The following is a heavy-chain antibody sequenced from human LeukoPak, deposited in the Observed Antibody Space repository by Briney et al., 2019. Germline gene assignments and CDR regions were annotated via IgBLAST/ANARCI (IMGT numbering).Heavy chain of an antibody. CDR1: GYTFTSYG. Sequence: ASVKVSCKASGYTFTSYGISWVRQAPGQGLEWMGWISAYNGNTNYAQKLQGRVTMTTDTSTSTAYVELRSLRSDDTAVYYCARWHNYCSSTSCYKKGPYYFDYWGQGTLVTVSS. V-gene: IGHV1-18*01. CDR2: ISAYNGNT. J-gene: IGHJ4*02. CDR3: ARWHNYCSSTSCYKKGPYYFDY. D-gene: IGHD2-2*02.